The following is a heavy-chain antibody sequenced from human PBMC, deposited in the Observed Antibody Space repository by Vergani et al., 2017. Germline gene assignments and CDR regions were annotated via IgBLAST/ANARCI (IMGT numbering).Heavy chain of an antibody. V-gene: IGHV3-21*01. CDR1: GFTFTTYG. Sequence: EVQLVESGGGLVKPGGSLRLSCVASGFTFTTYGMGWVRQAPGKGLEWVSSISSSGNYIYYTDSMKGRFTISRDNAKSSLSLQMNSLRAEDTAVYYCAGGDGSSSEGDYFDYWGQGTLVTVSS. CDR2: ISSSGNYI. J-gene: IGHJ4*02. D-gene: IGHD6-6*01. CDR3: AGGDGSSSEGDYFDY.